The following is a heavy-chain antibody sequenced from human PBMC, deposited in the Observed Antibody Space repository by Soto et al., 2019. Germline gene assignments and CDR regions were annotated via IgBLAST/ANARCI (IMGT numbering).Heavy chain of an antibody. CDR3: AIVRKLFTYGYYGSGTPYYYYGMDV. J-gene: IGHJ6*02. CDR1: GGSISSYY. CDR2: IYYSGST. Sequence: PSETLSLTCTVSGGSISSYYWSWIRQPPGKGLKWIGYIYYSGSTNYNPSLKSRVTISVDTSKNQFSLKLSSVTAADTAVYYCAIVRKLFTYGYYGSGTPYYYYGMDVWGQGTTVT. V-gene: IGHV4-59*01. D-gene: IGHD3-10*01.